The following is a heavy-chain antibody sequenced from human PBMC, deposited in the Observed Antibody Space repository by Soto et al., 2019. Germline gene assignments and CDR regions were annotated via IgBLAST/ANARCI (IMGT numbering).Heavy chain of an antibody. V-gene: IGHV3-21*06. CDR1: GFTFSSYS. CDR2: ISSSSNYI. CDR3: ARVAMVRGVINRQMDV. J-gene: IGHJ6*02. Sequence: EVQVVESGGGLVKPGESLRLSCAVSGFTFSSYSMNWVRQAPGKGLEWVTSISSSSNYIYYADSVKGRFTISRDNAKNSLLLQMNGLRAEDTAVYDCARVAMVRGVINRQMDVWGHGTPVAVAS. D-gene: IGHD3-10*01.